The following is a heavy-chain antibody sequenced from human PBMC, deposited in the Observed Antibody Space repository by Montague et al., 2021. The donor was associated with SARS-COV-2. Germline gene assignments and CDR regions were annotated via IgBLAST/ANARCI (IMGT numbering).Heavy chain of an antibody. CDR3: ARGSGYSGYALAY. J-gene: IGHJ4*02. CDR1: SGSISNYY. CDR2: ISHTEST. Sequence: SETLSLTCTVSSGSISNYYWSWIRQPPGKGLEWIGFISHTESTNYNPSLESRVSISIDTSKSQFSLNLSSVTTADTAVYYCARGSGYSGYALAYWGQGTLVTVSS. V-gene: IGHV4-59*01. D-gene: IGHD5-12*01.